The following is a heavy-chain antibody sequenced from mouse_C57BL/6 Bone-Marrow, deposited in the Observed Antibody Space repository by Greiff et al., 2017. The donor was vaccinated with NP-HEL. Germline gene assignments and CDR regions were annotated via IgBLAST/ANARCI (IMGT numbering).Heavy chain of an antibody. CDR2: LYPGDGDT. V-gene: IGHV1-82*01. CDR1: GYAFSSSW. Sequence: VQLQQSGPELVKPGASVKISCKASGYAFSSSWMNWVKQRPGKGLEWIGRLYPGDGDTNYNGKFKGKATLTADKSYSTAYMQLSSLTSEDSAVYFCARGAVYFDYWGQGTTLTVSS. D-gene: IGHD3-3*01. CDR3: ARGAVYFDY. J-gene: IGHJ2*01.